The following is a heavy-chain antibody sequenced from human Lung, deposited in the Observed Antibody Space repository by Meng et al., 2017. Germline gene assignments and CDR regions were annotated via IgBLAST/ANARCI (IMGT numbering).Heavy chain of an antibody. CDR2: INPKSGDT. CDR3: ARDEDISAAGKLFGDY. CDR1: GYTFPDYW. V-gene: IGHV1-2*06. Sequence: QVQRVQSGCEVKKPGASVKVSCKASGYTFPDYWLHWVRRAPGQGLEWMGRINPKSGDTHYAQRFQGRVTMTGDTSISTAYMELSGLRSDDTAMYYCARDEDISAAGKLFGDYWGQGTLVTVSS. D-gene: IGHD6-13*01. J-gene: IGHJ4*02.